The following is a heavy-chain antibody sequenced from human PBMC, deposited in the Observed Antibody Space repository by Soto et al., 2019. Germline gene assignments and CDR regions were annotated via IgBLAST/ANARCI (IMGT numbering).Heavy chain of an antibody. CDR2: MNANSGNT. V-gene: IGHV1-8*01. Sequence: QVQLVQSGAEVKKPGASVKVSCKASGYTFTSYEINWVRQATGQGLEWMGWMNANSGNTGYAKKFQGRVTMTRNTFISTSNMARSSLRTEDTAVKYCGRADSSASCYPTYAASWCFLATDNWFDPWGQGTLVTVSS. J-gene: IGHJ5*02. D-gene: IGHD2-2*01. CDR1: GYTFTSYE. CDR3: GRADSSASCYPTYAASWCFLATDNWFDP.